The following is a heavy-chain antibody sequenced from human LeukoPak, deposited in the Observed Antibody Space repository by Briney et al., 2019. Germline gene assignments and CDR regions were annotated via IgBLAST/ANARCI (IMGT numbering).Heavy chain of an antibody. CDR2: IYYSGST. D-gene: IGHD4-23*01. Sequence: PSETLSLTCTVSGGSISSYHWSWIPQPRGKGVEWIGYIYYSGSTNYTPSLKTRVTISVATSKNQFSLKLRSVTAADTAVYYCARIGNGYFDYWGQGTLVTVSS. CDR1: GGSISSYH. CDR3: ARIGNGYFDY. J-gene: IGHJ4*02. V-gene: IGHV4-59*01.